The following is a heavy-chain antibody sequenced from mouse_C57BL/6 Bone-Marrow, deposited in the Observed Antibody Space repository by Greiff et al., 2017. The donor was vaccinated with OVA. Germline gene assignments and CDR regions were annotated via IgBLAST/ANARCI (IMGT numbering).Heavy chain of an antibody. CDR2: ISSSGSYT. V-gene: IGHV5-6*01. CDR3: ARHERYYFDY. Sequence: EGKRREKGGDGGKQGGARKRGGGAEGGKGTCYGRDRVRQDPDNRLQWVSTISSSGSYTYYTDSVKGRFTISRDNAKNTLYLQMSSLKSEDTAMYYCARHERYYFDYWGQGTTLTVSS. J-gene: IGHJ2*01. CDR1: GGKGTCYG.